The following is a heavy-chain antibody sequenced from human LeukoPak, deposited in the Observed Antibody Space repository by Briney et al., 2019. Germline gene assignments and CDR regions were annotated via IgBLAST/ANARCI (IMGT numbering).Heavy chain of an antibody. V-gene: IGHV3-74*01. D-gene: IGHD1-26*01. CDR2: INSGGSST. Sequence: GGSLRLSCAASGFTFSSYWMHWVRQAPGKGLVWVSRINSGGSSTSYADSVKGRFTISRDNAKNTLYLQMNSLRAEDTAVYYCASPLWSYSARGDYWGQGTLVTASS. J-gene: IGHJ4*02. CDR1: GFTFSSYW. CDR3: ASPLWSYSARGDY.